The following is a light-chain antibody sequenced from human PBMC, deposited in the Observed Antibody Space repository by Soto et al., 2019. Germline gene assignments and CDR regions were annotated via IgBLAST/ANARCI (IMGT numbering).Light chain of an antibody. V-gene: IGKV1-5*03. CDR3: LQYNPYSPWT. CDR2: KAS. CDR1: QSITGW. J-gene: IGKJ1*01. Sequence: DIQMTQSPSTLSASVGDRVTISCRASQSITGWLAWFQQKPGKAPKLPISKASNLESGVPSRFSASGSGTDFTRTISGLQHDDFTNYYCLQYNPYSPWTLPQVTNVDIK.